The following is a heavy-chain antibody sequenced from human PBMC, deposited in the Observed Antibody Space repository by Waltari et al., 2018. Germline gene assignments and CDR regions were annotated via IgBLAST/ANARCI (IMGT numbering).Heavy chain of an antibody. J-gene: IGHJ4*02. CDR3: ARHPLRFGESLDY. V-gene: IGHV4-39*01. Sequence: QLQLQESGPGLVKPSETLSLTCTVSGGSISSSSYYWGWIRQPPGKGLEWIGSIYYSGSNNYNPSPESRVTISVTTSRNQSALKLISVSAADTAVYYCARHPLRFGESLDYWGQGTLVTVSS. D-gene: IGHD3-10*01. CDR1: GGSISSSSYY. CDR2: IYYSGSN.